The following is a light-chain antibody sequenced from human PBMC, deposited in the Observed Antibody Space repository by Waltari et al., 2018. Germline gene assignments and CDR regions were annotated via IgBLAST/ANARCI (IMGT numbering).Light chain of an antibody. CDR3: QTGGHGTWV. CDR1: SGHISNV. CDR2: VNSDGSH. J-gene: IGLJ3*02. V-gene: IGLV4-69*01. Sequence: QLVLPQSPSASASLGASVKLTCTLSSGHISNVIAWHQQQPRKGPRYLMKVNSDGSHSKGDEIPDRFSGSSSGAERYLTISSLQSEDEADYYCQTGGHGTWVFGGGTKLTVL.